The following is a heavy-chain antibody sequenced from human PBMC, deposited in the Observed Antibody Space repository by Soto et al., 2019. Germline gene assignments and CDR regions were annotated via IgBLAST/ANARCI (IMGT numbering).Heavy chain of an antibody. V-gene: IGHV1-69*01. J-gene: IGHJ4*02. D-gene: IGHD3-22*01. CDR1: GGTFSSYA. Sequence: QVQLVQSGAEGKKPGSSVKVSCKASGGTFSSYAISWVRQAPGQGLEWMGGISPIFGTANYAQKFQGRVTITADESTSTAYMELSSLRSEDTAVYYCARDRRSGYVLDYWGQGTMVTVSS. CDR3: ARDRRSGYVLDY. CDR2: ISPIFGTA.